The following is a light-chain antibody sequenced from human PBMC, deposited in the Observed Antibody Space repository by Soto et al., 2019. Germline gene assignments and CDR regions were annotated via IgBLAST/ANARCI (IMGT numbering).Light chain of an antibody. CDR2: EVN. CDR1: SSDIGAYDY. Sequence: QSALTQPASLSGSPGQSITISCTGTSSDIGAYDYVSWFQQHPGKAPKLMISEVNNRPSGVSNRFSGSKSGNTASLTISGLQVEDEAEDFCFSFTTSSTHVFGTGTKVTVL. V-gene: IGLV2-14*01. CDR3: FSFTTSSTHV. J-gene: IGLJ1*01.